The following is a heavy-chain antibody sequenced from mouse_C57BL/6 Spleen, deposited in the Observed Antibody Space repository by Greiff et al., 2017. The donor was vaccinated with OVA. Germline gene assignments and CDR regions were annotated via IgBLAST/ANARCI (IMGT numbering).Heavy chain of an antibody. D-gene: IGHD1-1*01. CDR3: ARGDGGYYFDY. V-gene: IGHV3-6*01. J-gene: IGHJ2*01. CDR2: ISYDGSN. CDR1: GYSITSGYY. Sequence: EVQRVESGPGLVKPSQSLSLTCSVTGYSITSGYYWNWIRQFPGNKLEWMGYISYDGSNNYNPSLQNRISITRDTSKNQFFLKLKSVTTEDTATDSCARGDGGYYFDYWGQGTTLTVSS.